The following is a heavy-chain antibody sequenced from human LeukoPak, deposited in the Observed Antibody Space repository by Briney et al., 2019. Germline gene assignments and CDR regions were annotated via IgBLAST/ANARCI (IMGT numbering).Heavy chain of an antibody. CDR3: ARDQVYCSGRSCYSLDY. D-gene: IGHD2-15*01. V-gene: IGHV3-21*01. Sequence: PGGSLRLSCAASGFTFSRYSMNWVRQAPGKGLEWVSSISSSSSYIYYADSVKGRFTISRDNAKNSLYLQMNSLRAEDTAVYYCARDQVYCSGRSCYSLDYCGQGTLVTVSS. J-gene: IGHJ4*02. CDR2: ISSSSSYI. CDR1: GFTFSRYS.